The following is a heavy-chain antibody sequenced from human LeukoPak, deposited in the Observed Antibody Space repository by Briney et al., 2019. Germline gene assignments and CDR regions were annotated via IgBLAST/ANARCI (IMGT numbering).Heavy chain of an antibody. J-gene: IGHJ4*02. CDR3: ARDLIGMGYSPGVVSLG. D-gene: IGHD2-21*01. V-gene: IGHV4-4*07. CDR1: GGSISSYY. Sequence: SETLSLTCTVSGGSISSYYWSWIRQPAGKGLEWIGRIYTSGSTNYNPSLKSRVTISVDTSKNQFSLKLSSVTAADTAVYYCARDLIGMGYSPGVVSLGWGQGTLVTVSS. CDR2: IYTSGST.